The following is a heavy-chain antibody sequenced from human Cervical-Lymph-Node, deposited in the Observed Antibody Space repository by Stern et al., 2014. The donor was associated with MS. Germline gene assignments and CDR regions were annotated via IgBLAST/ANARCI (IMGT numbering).Heavy chain of an antibody. V-gene: IGHV2-5*02. J-gene: IGHJ4*02. Sequence: ESGPTLVKPTQTLTLTCTFSGFSFTTSGVGVGWIRPPPGKALEWLGLIFWDDDEHYSPSLRSRLTITKDTSKNQVVLTMTNMDPVDTATYYCARGPSDYDSAGYYYGFDYWGQGTLVTVSS. D-gene: IGHD3-22*01. CDR1: GFSFTTSGVG. CDR3: ARGPSDYDSAGYYYGFDY. CDR2: IFWDDDE.